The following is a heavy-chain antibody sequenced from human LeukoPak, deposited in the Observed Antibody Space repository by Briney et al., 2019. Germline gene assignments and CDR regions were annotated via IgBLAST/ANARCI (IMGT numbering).Heavy chain of an antibody. Sequence: AGGSLRLSCAASGFSFSSYGMHWVRQAPGKGLEWVAVISHDGNNKYYADSVKGRFTISRDNSKNTLYLQMNSLRPEDTAAYYCAKPFFYDKSGSGVNHFDFWGQGTLVNVSS. CDR2: ISHDGNNK. J-gene: IGHJ4*02. CDR3: AKPFFYDKSGSGVNHFDF. D-gene: IGHD3-22*01. CDR1: GFSFSSYG. V-gene: IGHV3-30*18.